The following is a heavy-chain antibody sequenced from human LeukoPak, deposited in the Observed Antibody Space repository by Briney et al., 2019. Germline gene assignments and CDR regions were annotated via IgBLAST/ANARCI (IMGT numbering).Heavy chain of an antibody. J-gene: IGHJ5*02. Sequence: ASVKVSCKASGYTFTSYGISWVRQAPGQGLEWMGWISAYNGNTNYAQKLQGRVTMTTDTSTSTAYMELRSLRSDDTAVYYCARGKATVTTRPNWFDPWGQGTLVTVSS. CDR2: ISAYNGNT. D-gene: IGHD4-11*01. CDR1: GYTFTSYG. CDR3: ARGKATVTTRPNWFDP. V-gene: IGHV1-18*04.